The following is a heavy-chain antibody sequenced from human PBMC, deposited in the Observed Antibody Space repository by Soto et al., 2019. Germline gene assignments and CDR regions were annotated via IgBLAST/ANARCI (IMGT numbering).Heavy chain of an antibody. J-gene: IGHJ4*02. CDR3: ARVYRITMVRGELSEY. V-gene: IGHV1-18*01. CDR1: GYTFTSYG. D-gene: IGHD3-10*01. Sequence: QVQLVQSGAEVKKPGASVKVSCKASGYTFTSYGISWVRQAPGQGLEWMGWISAYNGNTNYAQKLQGRVTMTTDTSTRTAYMELRSLRSDDRAVYYCARVYRITMVRGELSEYWGQGTLVTVSS. CDR2: ISAYNGNT.